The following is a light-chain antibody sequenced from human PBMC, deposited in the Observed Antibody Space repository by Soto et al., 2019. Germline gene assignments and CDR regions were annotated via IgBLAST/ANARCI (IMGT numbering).Light chain of an antibody. J-gene: IGLJ1*01. V-gene: IGLV2-14*01. CDR2: EVT. CDR1: SSDIGIYKY. Sequence: QSALTQPASVSGSPGQSIAISCTGSSSDIGIYKYVSWYQQHPGKVPKLIIYEVTSRPSGVSNRFSGSKSGNTASLTISGLQAEDEADYYCSSYTTSSTRVFGPGTKVTVL. CDR3: SSYTTSSTRV.